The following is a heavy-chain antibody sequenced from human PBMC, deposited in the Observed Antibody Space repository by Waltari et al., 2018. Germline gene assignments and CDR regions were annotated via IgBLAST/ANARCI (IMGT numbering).Heavy chain of an antibody. CDR1: GGSISSGGYS. D-gene: IGHD6-6*01. J-gene: IGHJ4*02. Sequence: QLQLQESGSGLVKPSQTLSLTCAVSGGSISSGGYSWRWIRQPPGKGLEWIGYIYHSGSTYYNPSLKSRVTISVDRSKNQFSLKLSSVTAADTAVYYCARGLGIAARGGFDYWGQGTLVTVSS. CDR3: ARGLGIAARGGFDY. CDR2: IYHSGST. V-gene: IGHV4-30-2*01.